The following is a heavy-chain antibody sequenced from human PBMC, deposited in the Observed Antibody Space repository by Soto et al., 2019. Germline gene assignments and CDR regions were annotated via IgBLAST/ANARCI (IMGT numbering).Heavy chain of an antibody. V-gene: IGHV3-30*18. Sequence: QVQLVESGGGVVQPGTSLRLSCEASGFAFNKFGMHWVRQAPGKGLEWVAFISYDGSYQYYADSVQGRLTITRDNSIKTLNMQLNSLRREDTAVYYCAKGGEVGMVLGDNWGQGTLVTVSS. CDR3: AKGGEVGMVLGDN. CDR2: ISYDGSYQ. D-gene: IGHD1-26*01. J-gene: IGHJ4*02. CDR1: GFAFNKFG.